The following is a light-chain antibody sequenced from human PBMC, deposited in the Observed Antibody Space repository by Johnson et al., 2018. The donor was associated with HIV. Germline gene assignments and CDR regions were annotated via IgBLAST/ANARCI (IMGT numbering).Light chain of an antibody. Sequence: QSVLTQPPSVSAAPGQKVTISCSGSSSTIENNYVSWYQLLPGTAPKLLIYKNNKRPSGIPDRFSGSKSGTSATLDITGLTTGDDGDYYCESWDSSLSTGAYVFGTGTKVTVL. CDR1: SSTIENNY. J-gene: IGLJ1*01. CDR2: KNN. CDR3: ESWDSSLSTGAYV. V-gene: IGLV1-51*02.